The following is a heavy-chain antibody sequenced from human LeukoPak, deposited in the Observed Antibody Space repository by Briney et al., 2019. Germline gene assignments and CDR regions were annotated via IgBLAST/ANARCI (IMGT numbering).Heavy chain of an antibody. V-gene: IGHV3-21*01. J-gene: IGHJ4*02. D-gene: IGHD4-17*01. CDR2: ISSSSSYI. CDR1: GFTFSSYS. Sequence: KTGGSLRLSCAASGFTFSSYSMNWVRQAPGKGLEWVSSISSSSSYIYYADSVKGRFTISRDNAKNSLYLQMNSLRAEDTAAYYCARVYGDYADYFDYWGQGTLVTVSS. CDR3: ARVYGDYADYFDY.